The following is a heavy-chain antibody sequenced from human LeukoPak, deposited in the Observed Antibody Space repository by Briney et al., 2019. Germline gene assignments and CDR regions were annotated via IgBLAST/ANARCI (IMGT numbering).Heavy chain of an antibody. CDR3: AKGKDGFDYEDY. CDR2: ISYDGSKN. J-gene: IGHJ4*02. CDR1: GFTFSDYV. D-gene: IGHD5-24*01. Sequence: GGSLRLSCAASGFTFSDYVMHWVRQAPGKGLEWVAVISYDGSKNYYADSVKGRFTISRDNSKNTLYLQLNTLRAEDTAVYYCAKGKDGFDYEDYWGQGTLVTVSS. V-gene: IGHV3-30-3*01.